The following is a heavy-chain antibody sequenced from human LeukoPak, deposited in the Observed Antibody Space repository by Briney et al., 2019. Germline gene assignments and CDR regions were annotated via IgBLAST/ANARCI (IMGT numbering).Heavy chain of an antibody. J-gene: IGHJ5*02. CDR3: ARDNDGDYGGSWFDP. D-gene: IGHD4-17*01. CDR1: GFTFSSYG. V-gene: IGHV3-33*01. Sequence: TGGSLRLSCAASGFTFSSYGMHWVRQAPGKGLEWVAVIWYDGSNKYYADSVKGRFTISRDNSKNTLYLQMNSLRAEDTAVYYCARDNDGDYGGSWFDPWGQGTLVTVSS. CDR2: IWYDGSNK.